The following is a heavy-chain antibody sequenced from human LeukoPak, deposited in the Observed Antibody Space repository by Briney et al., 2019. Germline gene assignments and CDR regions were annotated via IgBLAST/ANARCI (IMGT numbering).Heavy chain of an antibody. CDR1: GFTFSSYW. CDR3: ARDIVGSSSGFDY. J-gene: IGHJ4*02. Sequence: GGSLRLSCAASGFTFSSYWMSWVRQAPGKGLEWVASIKQDGSEKYYVDSVKGRFTISRDNAKNSLYLQMNSLGAEDTAVYYCARDIVGSSSGFDYWGQGTLVTVSS. CDR2: IKQDGSEK. D-gene: IGHD6-6*01. V-gene: IGHV3-7*01.